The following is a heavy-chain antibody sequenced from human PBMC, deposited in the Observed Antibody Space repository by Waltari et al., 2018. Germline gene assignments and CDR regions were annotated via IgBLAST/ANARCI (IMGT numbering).Heavy chain of an antibody. CDR1: GFTFSSYS. Sequence: EVQLVESGGGLVQPGGSLRLSCAASGFTFSSYSMNWVRQAPGKGRGWGSYISRSSSTIYYADSVKGRCTISRDNAKNSLYLQMNSLRAEDTAVYYCARSLTGGWYDNFDYWGQGTLVTVSS. CDR3: ARSLTGGWYDNFDY. D-gene: IGHD6-19*01. CDR2: ISRSSSTI. J-gene: IGHJ4*02. V-gene: IGHV3-48*01.